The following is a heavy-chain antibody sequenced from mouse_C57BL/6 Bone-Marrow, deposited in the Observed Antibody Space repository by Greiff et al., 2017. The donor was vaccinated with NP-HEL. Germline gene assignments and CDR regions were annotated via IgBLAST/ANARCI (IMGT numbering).Heavy chain of an antibody. Sequence: QVQLQQSGPGLVQPSQCLSITCTVSGFSLTSYGVHWVRQSPGKGLEWLGVIWRGGSTDYNAAFMSRLSITKDNSKSQVFFKMNSLQADDTAIYYCAKREGGGLRRAYAMDYWGQGTSVTVSS. CDR1: GFSLTSYG. D-gene: IGHD2-4*01. V-gene: IGHV2-5*01. CDR2: IWRGGST. J-gene: IGHJ4*01. CDR3: AKREGGGLRRAYAMDY.